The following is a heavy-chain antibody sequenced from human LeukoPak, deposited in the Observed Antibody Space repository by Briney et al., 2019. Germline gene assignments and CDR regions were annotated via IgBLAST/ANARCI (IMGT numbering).Heavy chain of an antibody. CDR2: IYHSGST. CDR1: DYSISSGYY. J-gene: IGHJ4*02. Sequence: SETLSLTCAVSDYSISSGYYWGWIRQPPGKGLEWIGSIYHSGSTYYNPSLKSRVTISVDTSKNQFSLKLSSVTAADTAVYYCARLNSGSYFPFDYWGQGTLVTVSS. V-gene: IGHV4-38-2*01. CDR3: ARLNSGSYFPFDY. D-gene: IGHD1-26*01.